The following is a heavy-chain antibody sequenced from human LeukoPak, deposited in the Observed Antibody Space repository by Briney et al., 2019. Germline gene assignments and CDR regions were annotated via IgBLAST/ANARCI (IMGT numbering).Heavy chain of an antibody. V-gene: IGHV4-59*01. J-gene: IGHJ4*02. Sequence: SETLSLTCTVSGGSISSYYWSWIRQPPGKGLEWIGYIYYSGSTNYNPSLKSRVTISVDTSKNQFSLKLSSVTAADTAVYYCARSERRGRYFDYWGQGTLVTVSS. CDR2: IYYSGST. CDR1: GGSISSYY. CDR3: ARSERRGRYFDY. D-gene: IGHD5-24*01.